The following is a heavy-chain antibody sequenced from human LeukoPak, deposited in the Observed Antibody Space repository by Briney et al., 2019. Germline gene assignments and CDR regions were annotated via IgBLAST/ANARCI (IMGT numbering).Heavy chain of an antibody. CDR1: GFIFSSYG. CDR2: IRYDGSNK. Sequence: GGSLRLSCAASGFIFSSYGMHWVRQAPGKGLEWVAFIRYDGSNKYYADSVKGRFTISRDNSKNTLYLQMNSLRAEDTAVYYCAKYYYDSSGYYLIDYWGQGTLVTVSS. J-gene: IGHJ4*02. D-gene: IGHD3-22*01. V-gene: IGHV3-30*02. CDR3: AKYYYDSSGYYLIDY.